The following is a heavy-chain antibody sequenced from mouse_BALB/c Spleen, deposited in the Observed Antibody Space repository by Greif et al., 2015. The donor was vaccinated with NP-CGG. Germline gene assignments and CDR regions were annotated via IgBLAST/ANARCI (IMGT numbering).Heavy chain of an antibody. V-gene: IGHV1-14*01. CDR2: INPYNDGT. Sequence: EVQLQQSGPELVKPGASVKMSCKASGYTFTSYVMHWVKQKPGQGLEWIGYINPYNDGTKYNEKFKGKATLTPDKSSSTAYMELSSLASEDSAVYYCARSGGNYVDYFDYWGQGTTLTVSS. CDR1: GYTFTSYV. CDR3: ARSGGNYVDYFDY. J-gene: IGHJ2*01. D-gene: IGHD2-1*01.